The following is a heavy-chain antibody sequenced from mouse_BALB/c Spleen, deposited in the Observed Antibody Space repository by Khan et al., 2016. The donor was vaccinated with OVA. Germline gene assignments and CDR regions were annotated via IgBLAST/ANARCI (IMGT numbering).Heavy chain of an antibody. CDR3: ARSLYYSYGYALDC. CDR2: ISSTGGT. J-gene: IGHJ4*01. CDR1: GYSITSDYA. V-gene: IGHV3-2*02. Sequence: EVQLQESGPGLVKPSQSLSLTCTVTGYSITSDYAWNWIRQFPGNKLEWMGYISSTGGTSYNPSLKSRISITRDTSKNQFFLQLKSVTAEDTAIYYCARSLYYSYGYALDCWGRGTLVTVSS. D-gene: IGHD2-14*01.